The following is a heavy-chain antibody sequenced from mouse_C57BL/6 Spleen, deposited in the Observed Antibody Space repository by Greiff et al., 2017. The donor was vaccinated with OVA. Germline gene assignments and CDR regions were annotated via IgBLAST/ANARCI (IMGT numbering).Heavy chain of an antibody. V-gene: IGHV1-76*01. Sequence: QVQLQQSGAELVRPGASVKLSCKASGYTFTDYYINWVKQRPGQGLEWIARIYPGSGNTYYNEKFKGKATLTAEKSSSTAYMQLSSLTSEDSAVYCCARGDHYYGSSYRYYFDYWGQGTTLTVSS. J-gene: IGHJ2*01. CDR2: IYPGSGNT. CDR3: ARGDHYYGSSYRYYFDY. CDR1: GYTFTDYY. D-gene: IGHD1-1*01.